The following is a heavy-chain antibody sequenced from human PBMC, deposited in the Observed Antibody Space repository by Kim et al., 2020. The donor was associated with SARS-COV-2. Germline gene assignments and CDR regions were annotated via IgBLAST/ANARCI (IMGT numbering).Heavy chain of an antibody. V-gene: IGHV4-34*01. J-gene: IGHJ3*02. CDR1: GGSFSGYY. CDR2: INHSGST. Sequence: SETLSLTCAVYGGSFSGYYWSWIRQPPGKGLEWIGEINHSGSTNYNPSLKSRVTISVDTSKNQFSLKLSSVTAADTAVYYCARGWVHLLWFGDKNDDAFDIWGQGTMVTVSS. D-gene: IGHD3-10*01. CDR3: ARGWVHLLWFGDKNDDAFDI.